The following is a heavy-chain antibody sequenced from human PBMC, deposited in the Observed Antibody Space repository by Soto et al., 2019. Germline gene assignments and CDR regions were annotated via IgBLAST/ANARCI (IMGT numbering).Heavy chain of an antibody. V-gene: IGHV1-69*02. J-gene: IGHJ5*02. CDR1: GGTFSSYT. D-gene: IGHD4-17*01. Sequence: ASVKVSCKASGGTFSSYTISWVRQAPGQGLEWMGRIIPILGIANYAQKFQGRVTITADKSTSTAYMELSSLRSEDTAVYYCASSYGDYKDNWFDPWGQGTLVTVSS. CDR2: IIPILGIA. CDR3: ASSYGDYKDNWFDP.